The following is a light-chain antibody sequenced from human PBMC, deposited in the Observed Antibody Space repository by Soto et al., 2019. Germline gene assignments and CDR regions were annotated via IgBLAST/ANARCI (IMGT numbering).Light chain of an antibody. CDR3: HQASSFPLT. Sequence: DLQMTQSPSFVSASVGDRVTITCRASQGISSWLSWYQQKPGTAPTLLVYKASALQDGVPSRFSGSGSGTDFTLPINSLQPEDFGTYYCHQASSFPLTFGGGTKVEIK. V-gene: IGKV1-12*01. CDR2: KAS. J-gene: IGKJ4*01. CDR1: QGISSW.